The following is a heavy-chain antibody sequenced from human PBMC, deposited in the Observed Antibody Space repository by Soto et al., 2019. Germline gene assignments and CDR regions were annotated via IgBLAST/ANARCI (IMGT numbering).Heavy chain of an antibody. V-gene: IGHV4-59*01. CDR2: MYYTGNT. CDR3: ARYFDWPNAFDI. D-gene: IGHD3-9*01. CDR1: GGSFGPYY. J-gene: IGHJ3*02. Sequence: QVQLQESGPGLVKPSETLSLTCTVSGGSFGPYYWSWIRQPPGKGLEWIGYMYYTGNTNYNPSLKSRVTISVDTSKNQYSLKLRSVTAADTAVYFCARYFDWPNAFDIWGQGTMVTVAS.